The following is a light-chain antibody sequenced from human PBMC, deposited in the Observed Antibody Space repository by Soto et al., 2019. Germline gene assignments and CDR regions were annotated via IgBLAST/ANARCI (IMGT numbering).Light chain of an antibody. CDR3: SSYTSSSTYV. J-gene: IGLJ1*01. V-gene: IGLV2-14*01. CDR1: SSDVGGYHY. Sequence: QSVLTQPASVSGSPGQSITISCNGTSSDVGGYHYVSWYQQHPGKAPKLMIYEVSNRPSGVSNRFSGSKSGNTASLTISGLQAEDEADYYCSSYTSSSTYVFGTGTKLTVL. CDR2: EVS.